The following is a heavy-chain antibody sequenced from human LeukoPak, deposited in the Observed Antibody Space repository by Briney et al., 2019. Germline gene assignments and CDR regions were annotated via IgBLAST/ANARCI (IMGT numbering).Heavy chain of an antibody. Sequence: GGSLRLSCAASGFTFSSYAMMWVRQAPGKRVEWVSSITGSGDGTYYADSVRGRFTISRDDSKNMVYLQMDSLRAEDTAMYYCVKDNSGGWSGYFDHWGQGTLVTVSS. CDR2: ITGSGDGT. V-gene: IGHV3-23*01. D-gene: IGHD6-19*01. J-gene: IGHJ4*02. CDR1: GFTFSSYA. CDR3: VKDNSGGWSGYFDH.